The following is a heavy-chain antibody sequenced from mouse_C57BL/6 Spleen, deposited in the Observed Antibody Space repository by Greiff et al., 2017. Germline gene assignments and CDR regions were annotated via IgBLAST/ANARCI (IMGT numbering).Heavy chain of an antibody. CDR1: GYTFTSYW. J-gene: IGHJ2*01. V-gene: IGHV1-55*01. D-gene: IGHD2-4*01. Sequence: QVQLQQPGAELVKPGASVKMSCKASGYTFTSYWITWVKQRPGQGLEWIGDIYPGSGSTTYNEKFKSKATLTVDTSSSTTYMQLSSLTSEDSAVYYCARVEGTYDYDDDWGQGTTLTVSS. CDR3: ARVEGTYDYDDD. CDR2: IYPGSGST.